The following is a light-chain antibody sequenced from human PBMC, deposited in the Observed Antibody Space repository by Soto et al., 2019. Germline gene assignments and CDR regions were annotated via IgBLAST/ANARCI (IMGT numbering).Light chain of an antibody. Sequence: QSVLTQPPSASGSPGQSVTISCTGTSSDVGGYNCVSWYQQHPGKAPKLMIYEVSKRPSGVPDRFSGSKSGNTASLTVSGLQAEDEADYYCSSYAGSNNFGVFGGGTKLTVL. CDR2: EVS. CDR3: SSYAGSNNFGV. CDR1: SSDVGGYNC. J-gene: IGLJ3*02. V-gene: IGLV2-8*01.